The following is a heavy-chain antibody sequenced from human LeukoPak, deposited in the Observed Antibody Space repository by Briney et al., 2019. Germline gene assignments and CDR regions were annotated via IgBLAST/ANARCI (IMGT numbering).Heavy chain of an antibody. Sequence: GGSLRLSCAASGFTFSNAWMSWVRQAPGKGLEWVGRIKSKTDGGTTDYAAPVKGRFTISRDDSKNTLFLQMNSLKTEDTAVYYCITFSMIVVVITTWGQGTLVTVSS. CDR1: GFTFSNAW. V-gene: IGHV3-15*01. J-gene: IGHJ4*02. D-gene: IGHD3-22*01. CDR3: ITFSMIVVVITT. CDR2: IKSKTDGGTT.